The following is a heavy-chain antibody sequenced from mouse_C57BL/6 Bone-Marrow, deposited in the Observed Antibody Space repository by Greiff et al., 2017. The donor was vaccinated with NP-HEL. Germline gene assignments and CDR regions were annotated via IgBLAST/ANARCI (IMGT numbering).Heavy chain of an antibody. CDR1: GYTFTSYW. CDR2: IDPSDSYT. Sequence: QVQLQQPGAELVKPGASVKLSCKASGYTFTSYWMQWVKQRPGQGLEWIGEIDPSDSYTNYNQKFKGKATLTVDKSSSTAYMQLSSLTSEDSAVYYCARGSGYSSWFAYWGQGTLVTVSA. D-gene: IGHD2-3*01. CDR3: ARGSGYSSWFAY. V-gene: IGHV1-50*01. J-gene: IGHJ3*01.